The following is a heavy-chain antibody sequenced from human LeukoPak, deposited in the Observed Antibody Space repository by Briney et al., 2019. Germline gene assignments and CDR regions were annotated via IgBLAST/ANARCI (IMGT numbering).Heavy chain of an antibody. J-gene: IGHJ4*02. CDR1: GFTFDDYA. CDR2: ISWNSGSI. V-gene: IGHV3-9*01. CDR3: AKAVYGDYYFDY. D-gene: IGHD4-17*01. Sequence: GRSLRLSCAASGFTFDDYAMHWVRQAPGKGLEWVSGISWNSGSIGYADSVKGRFTISRDNAKNSLYLQMNSLRAEDTALYYCAKAVYGDYYFDYWGQGTLVTVSS.